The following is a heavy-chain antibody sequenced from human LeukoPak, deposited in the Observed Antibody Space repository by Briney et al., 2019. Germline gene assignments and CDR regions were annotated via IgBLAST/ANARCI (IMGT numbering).Heavy chain of an antibody. J-gene: IGHJ4*02. V-gene: IGHV3-30-3*01. D-gene: IGHD3-22*01. CDR2: ISYDGSNK. CDR1: GFTFSSYA. CDR3: ARDYYYDSSGYYDY. Sequence: GGSLRLSCAASGFTFSSYAMHWVRQAPGKGLEWVAVISYDGSNKYYADSVKGRFTISRDNSKNTLYLQMNSLRAEDTAVYYCARDYYYDSSGYYDYWGQGTLVTVSS.